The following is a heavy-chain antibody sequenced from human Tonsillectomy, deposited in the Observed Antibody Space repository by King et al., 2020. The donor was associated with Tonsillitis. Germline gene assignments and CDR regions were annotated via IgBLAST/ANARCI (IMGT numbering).Heavy chain of an antibody. Sequence: QLQESGPGLVKPSETLSLTCTVSGGSISNYYWSWIRQPPGKGLEWMGYIYYSGRTNYNPSLKSRVAISVDTSKNQFSLNLNSVTAADTAVYYCARFAFGGGGRYGYYFDYWGQGTLVTVSS. CDR1: GGSISNYY. CDR2: IYYSGRT. D-gene: IGHD2-15*01. CDR3: ARFAFGGGGRYGYYFDY. J-gene: IGHJ4*02. V-gene: IGHV4-59*08.